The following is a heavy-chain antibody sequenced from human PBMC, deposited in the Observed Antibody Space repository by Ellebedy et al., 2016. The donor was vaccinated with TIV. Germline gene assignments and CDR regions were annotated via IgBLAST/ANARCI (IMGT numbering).Heavy chain of an antibody. CDR3: VVTGWRGGTIVPFTY. J-gene: IGHJ4*02. V-gene: IGHV3-23*01. CDR1: GLTFSSHG. D-gene: IGHD2-21*02. Sequence: GESLKISCAVSGLTFSSHGMSWVRQPPGKGLEWVSGLTASGDSTYYADSVNGRFTISRDNSKNTLYLQMNSLRVEDTAVYYGVVTGWRGGTIVPFTYWGQGSLVTVSS. CDR2: LTASGDST.